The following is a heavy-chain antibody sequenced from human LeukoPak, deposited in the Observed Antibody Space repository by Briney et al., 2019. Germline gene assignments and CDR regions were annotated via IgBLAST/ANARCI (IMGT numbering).Heavy chain of an antibody. CDR1: GFTFSSYW. D-gene: IGHD3-3*01. CDR2: IKHDGSEK. V-gene: IGHV3-7*01. Sequence: GGSLRLSCAASGFTFSSYWMSWVRQAPGKGLEWVANIKHDGSEKYYVDSVKGRFAISRDNAKNSLYLQMNSLRAEDTAVYYCARAPREWLLGYYFDYWGQGTLVTVSS. J-gene: IGHJ4*02. CDR3: ARAPREWLLGYYFDY.